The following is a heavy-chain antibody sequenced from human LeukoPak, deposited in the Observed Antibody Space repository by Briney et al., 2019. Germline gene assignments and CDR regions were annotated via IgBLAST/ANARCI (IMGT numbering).Heavy chain of an antibody. J-gene: IGHJ6*03. CDR2: INPDGSTT. CDR3: ARGAGDTYLTIFGVVTLTYYMDV. CDR1: GFTFITYW. V-gene: IGHV3-74*01. D-gene: IGHD3-3*01. Sequence: PGGSLRLSCAASGFTFITYWMHWVRQAPGKGLVWVSRINPDGSTTSYADSVKGRFTVSRDNAKNSLYLQMNSLRAEDTAVYYCARGAGDTYLTIFGVVTLTYYMDVWGKGTTVTVSS.